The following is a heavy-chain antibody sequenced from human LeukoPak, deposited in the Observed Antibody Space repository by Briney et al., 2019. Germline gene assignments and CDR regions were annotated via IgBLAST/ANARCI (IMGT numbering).Heavy chain of an antibody. CDR1: GFTFSSYG. CDR3: ARDYYGSGTYQDY. D-gene: IGHD3-10*01. CDR2: VWYDGSNK. J-gene: IGHJ4*02. V-gene: IGHV3-33*01. Sequence: GGSLRLSCAASGFTFSSYGMHWVRQAPGKGLEWVAVVWYDGSNKCYADSVKGRFTISRENSKNTLYLQMNSLRAEDTAVYYCARDYYGSGTYQDYWGQGTLVTVSS.